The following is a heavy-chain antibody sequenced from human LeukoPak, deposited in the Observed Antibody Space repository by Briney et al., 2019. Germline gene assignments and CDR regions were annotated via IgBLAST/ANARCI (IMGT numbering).Heavy chain of an antibody. CDR2: IYYTGSS. CDR3: ARVVYSGYDFRGAMDV. V-gene: IGHV4-59*01. Sequence: SETLSFTCTTSGGSISSYYWSWIRQPPGKGLEWIGYIYYTGSSNHNPSLKSRGTISVDTAKNQFSLKLSSVTAADTAVYYCARVVYSGYDFRGAMDVWGKGTTVTVSS. D-gene: IGHD5-12*01. J-gene: IGHJ6*03. CDR1: GGSISSYY.